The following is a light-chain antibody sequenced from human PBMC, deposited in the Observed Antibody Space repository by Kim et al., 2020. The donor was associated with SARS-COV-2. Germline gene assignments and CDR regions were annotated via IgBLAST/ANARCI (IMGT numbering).Light chain of an antibody. CDR1: ESVGSW. CDR3: QQYQASPYT. V-gene: IGKV1-5*01. J-gene: IGKJ2*01. Sequence: SAACGDSVTIPCRASESVGSWLAWYQQKPGTAPKLLIYDTSTLQSGVPSRFSGSGTGTFFTLAISSLQPGDFATYYCQQYQASPYTFGQGTKLEI. CDR2: DTS.